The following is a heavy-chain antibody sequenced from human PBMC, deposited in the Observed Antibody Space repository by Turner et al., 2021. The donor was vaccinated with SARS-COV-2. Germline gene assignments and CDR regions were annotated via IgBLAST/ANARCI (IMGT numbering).Heavy chain of an antibody. V-gene: IGHV1-46*01. CDR2: INPSGVIT. CDR3: ARSGGGFDY. D-gene: IGHD2-15*01. Sequence: QVQQVQSGAEVKTPGAPVKVSCKASGYTFTSDHMHWVRQAPGQGLEWMGIINPSGVITSYAQKFQGRVTMTRDTSTSTVYMELSILRSEDTAVYYCARSGGGFDYWGQGTLVTVSS. J-gene: IGHJ4*02. CDR1: GYTFTSDH.